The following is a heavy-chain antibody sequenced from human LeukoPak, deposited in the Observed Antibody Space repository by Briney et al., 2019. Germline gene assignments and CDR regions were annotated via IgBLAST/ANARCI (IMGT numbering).Heavy chain of an antibody. Sequence: GATVKVSCKASGYTFTSYDINWVRQATGQGLEWMGWMNPNSGNTGYAQKFQGRVTMTRNTSISTAYMELSSLRSEDTAVYYCARNPANDYGGNDQDYWGQGTLVTVSS. J-gene: IGHJ4*02. CDR3: ARNPANDYGGNDQDY. CDR2: MNPNSGNT. CDR1: GYTFTSYD. V-gene: IGHV1-8*01. D-gene: IGHD4-23*01.